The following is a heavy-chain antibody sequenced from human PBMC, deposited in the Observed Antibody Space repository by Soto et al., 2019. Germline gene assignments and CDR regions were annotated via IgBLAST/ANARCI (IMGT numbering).Heavy chain of an antibody. V-gene: IGHV3-30-3*01. Sequence: QPGGSLRLSCAASGFTFSSYAMHWVRQTPGKGLEWVAVTSYDGNNKYYADSVKGRFTISRDNSKNTLYLQMNSLRAEDTAVFYCARDSSTGAADYYFDYWGRGTLVTVSS. CDR2: TSYDGNNK. D-gene: IGHD6-13*01. J-gene: IGHJ4*02. CDR1: GFTFSSYA. CDR3: ARDSSTGAADYYFDY.